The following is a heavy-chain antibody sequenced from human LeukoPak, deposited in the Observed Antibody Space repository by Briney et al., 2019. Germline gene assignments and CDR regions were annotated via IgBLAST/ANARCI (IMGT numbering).Heavy chain of an antibody. V-gene: IGHV3-7*01. J-gene: IGHJ4*02. Sequence: GGSLRLSCAASGFTFSSYWMSWVRQAPGKGLEWVANIKQDGSEKYYVDSVKGRFTISRDNAKNSLYLQMNSLRAEDTAVYYCARDIWEYGDYTFCFDYWGQGTLVTVSS. D-gene: IGHD4-17*01. CDR1: GFTFSSYW. CDR2: IKQDGSEK. CDR3: ARDIWEYGDYTFCFDY.